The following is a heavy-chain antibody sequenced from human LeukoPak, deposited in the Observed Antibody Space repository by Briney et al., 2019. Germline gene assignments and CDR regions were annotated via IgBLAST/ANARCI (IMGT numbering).Heavy chain of an antibody. J-gene: IGHJ5*02. V-gene: IGHV1-69*13. CDR2: IIPIFGTA. CDR3: AAKKGAPIVVVPADNLNWFDP. CDR1: GGTFSSYA. D-gene: IGHD2-2*01. Sequence: SVKVSCKASGGTFSSYAISWVRQAPGQGLEWMGGIIPIFGTANYAQKFQGRVTITADESTSTAYMELSSLRSEDTAVYYCAAKKGAPIVVVPADNLNWFDPWGQGTLVTVSS.